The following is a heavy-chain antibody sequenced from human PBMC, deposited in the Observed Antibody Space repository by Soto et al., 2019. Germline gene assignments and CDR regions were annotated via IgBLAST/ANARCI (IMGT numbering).Heavy chain of an antibody. J-gene: IGHJ5*02. D-gene: IGHD2-2*01. V-gene: IGHV4-30-2*01. CDR2: IFRSGSS. Sequence: PSETLSLTCTVSGDSISSGDNSWSWIRQPPGQGLEWIGYIFRSGSSFSNPSLRSRVTLSVDTSKNQFSLRLSTVTAADTALYYCARGLGYCSTTTCSEDWFDPWGPGTLVT. CDR1: GDSISSGDNS. CDR3: ARGLGYCSTTTCSEDWFDP.